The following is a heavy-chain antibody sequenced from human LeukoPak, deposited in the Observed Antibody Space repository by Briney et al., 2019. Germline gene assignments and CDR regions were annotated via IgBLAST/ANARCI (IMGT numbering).Heavy chain of an antibody. CDR3: ARGGYCSSTSCVYDY. CDR1: GGSISSGGYY. V-gene: IGHV4-30-2*01. D-gene: IGHD2-2*01. CDR2: IYHSGST. J-gene: IGHJ4*02. Sequence: SETLSLTCTVSGGSISSGGYYWSWIRQPPGKGLEWIGYIYHSGSTYYNPSLKSRVTISVDRSKNQFSLKLSSVTAADTAVYYCARGGYCSSTSCVYDYWGQGTLVTVSS.